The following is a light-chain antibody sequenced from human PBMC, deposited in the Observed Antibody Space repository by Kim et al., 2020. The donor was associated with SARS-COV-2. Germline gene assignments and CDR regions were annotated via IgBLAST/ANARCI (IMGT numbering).Light chain of an antibody. CDR1: SSNIGSNP. CDR3: AAWDDSLTGWV. Sequence: GQRVTISCSGGSSNIGSNPVNWYQQLPGTAPKLLVYNNNQRPSGVPDRFSDSKSGTSASLALSGLQSEDEADYYCAAWDDSLTGWVFGGGTQLTVL. CDR2: NNN. J-gene: IGLJ3*02. V-gene: IGLV1-44*01.